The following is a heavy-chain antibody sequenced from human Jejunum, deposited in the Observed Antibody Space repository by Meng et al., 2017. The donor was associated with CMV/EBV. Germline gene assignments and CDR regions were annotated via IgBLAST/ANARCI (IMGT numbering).Heavy chain of an antibody. V-gene: IGHV3-66*02. D-gene: IGHD2-2*01. CDR1: GFPVRRVS. J-gene: IGHJ4*02. Sequence: CVVSGFPVRRVSMPWVRQAPGKGLEWVSAVFRGGGTTYADSVKGRFTVSSDNSKNTVFLQMNSLRTDDTAQYYCVPDIVIVPVSYWGQGTLVTVSS. CDR2: VFRGGGT. CDR3: VPDIVIVPVSY.